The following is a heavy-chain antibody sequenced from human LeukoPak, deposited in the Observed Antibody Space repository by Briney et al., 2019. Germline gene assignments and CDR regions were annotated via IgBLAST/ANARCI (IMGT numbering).Heavy chain of an antibody. CDR3: ERLGGYYDY. CDR1: GDSINGYY. D-gene: IGHD3-22*01. CDR2: IYYNGNT. Sequence: PSETLSLTCTVSGDSINGYYWSWIRQPPGKGLEWIGNIYYNGNTNYNPSLKSRVTISVDTSKNQFSLKVTSMTATDTAVYYCERLGGYYDYWGQGILVTVSS. V-gene: IGHV4-59*08. J-gene: IGHJ4*02.